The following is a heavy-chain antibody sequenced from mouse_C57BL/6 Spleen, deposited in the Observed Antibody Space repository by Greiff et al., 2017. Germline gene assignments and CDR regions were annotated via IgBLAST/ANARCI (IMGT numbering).Heavy chain of an antibody. CDR3: ARYRSNYGYFDV. J-gene: IGHJ1*03. CDR2: ISYDGSN. V-gene: IGHV3-6*01. D-gene: IGHD2-5*01. Sequence: EESGPGLVKPSQSLSLTCSVTGYSITSGYYWNWIRQFPGNKLEWMGYISYDGSNNYNPSLKNRISITRDTSKNQFFLKLNSVTTEDTATYYCARYRSNYGYFDVWGTGTTVTVSS. CDR1: GYSITSGYY.